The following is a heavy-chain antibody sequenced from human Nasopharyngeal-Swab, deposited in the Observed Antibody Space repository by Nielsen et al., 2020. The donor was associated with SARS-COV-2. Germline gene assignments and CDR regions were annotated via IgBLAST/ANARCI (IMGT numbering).Heavy chain of an antibody. D-gene: IGHD3-3*01. Sequence: SVKVSCKASGGTFSSYAIRWVRQAPGQGLEWMGGITPIFGTANYAQKFQGRVTITADESTSTAYMELSSLRSEDTAVYYCARLGGFWSGYYDDYWGQGTLVTVSS. CDR2: ITPIFGTA. J-gene: IGHJ4*02. V-gene: IGHV1-69*13. CDR3: ARLGGFWSGYYDDY. CDR1: GGTFSSYA.